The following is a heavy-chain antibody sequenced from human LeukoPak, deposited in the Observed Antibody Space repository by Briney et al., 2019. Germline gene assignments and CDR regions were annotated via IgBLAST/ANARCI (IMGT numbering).Heavy chain of an antibody. CDR2: ISGSGGTT. CDR3: AKDKGYRSGWWLFDL. Sequence: GGSLRLSCAASGFTFDDYGMSWVRQAPGKGLEWVSTISGSGGTTYYADSVKGRFTISRDNSKNTMDLQMNSLRAEDTAVYYCAKDKGYRSGWWLFDLWGRGTLVTVSS. V-gene: IGHV3-23*01. D-gene: IGHD6-19*01. J-gene: IGHJ2*01. CDR1: GFTFDDYG.